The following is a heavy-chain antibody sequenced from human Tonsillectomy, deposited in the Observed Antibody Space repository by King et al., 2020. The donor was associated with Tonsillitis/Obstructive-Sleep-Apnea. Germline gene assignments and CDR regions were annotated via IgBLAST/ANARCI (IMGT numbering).Heavy chain of an antibody. CDR2: ISHDESYK. CDR1: GFTFSNYA. Sequence: VQLVASGGGVVQPGRSLRLSCAASGFTFSNYAMHWVRQAPGKVLEWVAVISHDESYKYYADSVKGRFTISRDNSKNTLYVQMNSLRGEDTDVYYCARGNRRDCDLDYWGQGTLVTVSS. V-gene: IGHV3-30*04. CDR3: ARGNRRDCDLDY. D-gene: IGHD2-21*02. J-gene: IGHJ4*02.